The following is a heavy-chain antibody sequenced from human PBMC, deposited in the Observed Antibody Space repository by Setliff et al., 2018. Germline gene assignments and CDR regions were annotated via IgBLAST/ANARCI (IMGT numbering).Heavy chain of an antibody. J-gene: IGHJ1*01. CDR1: GFSFSNCW. D-gene: IGHD6-19*01. CDR3: AREGSIGWSQYFHH. CDR2: IRGSGGST. Sequence: LRLSCTASGFSFSNCWVSWVRQAPGKGLEWLSAIRGSGGSTLYAESVKGRFTISRDISTNTLFLEIDSLRSEDTGLYYCAREGSIGWSQYFHHWGQGTPVTVSS. V-gene: IGHV3-23*01.